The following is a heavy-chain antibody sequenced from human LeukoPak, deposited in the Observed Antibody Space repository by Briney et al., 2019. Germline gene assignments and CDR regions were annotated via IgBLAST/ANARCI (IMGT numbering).Heavy chain of an antibody. D-gene: IGHD6-19*01. Sequence: GGSLRLSCAASGFTVSSNYMSWVRQAPEKGLEWVSIIYSDGTKYYADSVKGRFTISRDNSKNTLYLQMNSLRAEDTAVYYCAREGQWRGVDYWGQGTLVTVSS. V-gene: IGHV3-53*01. CDR1: GFTVSSNY. J-gene: IGHJ4*02. CDR2: IYSDGTK. CDR3: AREGQWRGVDY.